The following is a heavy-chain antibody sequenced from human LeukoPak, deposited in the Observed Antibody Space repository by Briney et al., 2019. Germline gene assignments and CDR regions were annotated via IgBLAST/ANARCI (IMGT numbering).Heavy chain of an antibody. CDR3: ARLWDYGDFQNAFDI. CDR1: GFAFSSHT. D-gene: IGHD4-17*01. CDR2: ISSSSSFI. Sequence: GGSLRLSCAASGFAFSSHTVTWVRQAPGRGLEWVSSISSSSSFIHYADSVRGRFTISRDNAKKSLYLQINSLRAEDTAVYYCARLWDYGDFQNAFDIWGQGTTVTVSS. V-gene: IGHV3-21*01. J-gene: IGHJ3*02.